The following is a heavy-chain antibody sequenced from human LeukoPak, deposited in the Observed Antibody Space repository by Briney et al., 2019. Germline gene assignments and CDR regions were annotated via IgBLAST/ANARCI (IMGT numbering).Heavy chain of an antibody. V-gene: IGHV3-7*01. CDR2: IKYDGGEK. CDR1: GFTFSSNW. D-gene: IGHD6-19*01. Sequence: GGPLRLSCAASGFTFSSNWMSWVRQAPGKGLEWVANIKYDGGEKYYVDSVKGQFTISRDNAKNTVYLQMNSLRAEDTAVYYCAKDSHSGAYDYWGQGTLVTVSS. CDR3: AKDSHSGAYDY. J-gene: IGHJ4*02.